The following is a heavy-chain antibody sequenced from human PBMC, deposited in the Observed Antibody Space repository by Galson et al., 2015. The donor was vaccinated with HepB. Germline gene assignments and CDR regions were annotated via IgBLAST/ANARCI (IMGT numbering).Heavy chain of an antibody. J-gene: IGHJ6*03. CDR2: ISGSGGST. D-gene: IGHD3-10*01. CDR3: AKVLARMVQRQYYMDV. CDR1: GFTFSSYA. V-gene: IGHV3-23*01. Sequence: SLRLSCAASGFTFSSYAMSWVRRAPGKGLEWVSAISGSGGSTYYADSVKGRFTISRDNSKNTLYLQMNSLRAEDTAVYYCAKVLARMVQRQYYMDVWGKGPRSPSP.